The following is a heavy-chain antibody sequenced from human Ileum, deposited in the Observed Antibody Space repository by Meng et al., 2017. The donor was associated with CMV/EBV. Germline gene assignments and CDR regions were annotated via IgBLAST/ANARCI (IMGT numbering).Heavy chain of an antibody. CDR1: GGSRCGYY. CDR2: INHSGST. Sequence: HVQLWGARLLDPSGTLSPPWAVVGGSRCGYYWSWNRQFPGKGLEWMGEINHSGSTNYNPSLKSRVTISADTSKKWFSLKVSSVTAADTAVYYCAREAVGVENGNYADYWGQGILVTVSS. D-gene: IGHD4-17*01. J-gene: IGHJ4*02. CDR3: AREAVGVENGNYADY. V-gene: IGHV4-34*01.